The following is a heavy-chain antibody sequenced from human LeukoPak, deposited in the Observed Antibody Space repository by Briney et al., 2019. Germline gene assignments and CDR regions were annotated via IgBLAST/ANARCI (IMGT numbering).Heavy chain of an antibody. Sequence: SQTLSLTCTVSGGSISSGGYYWSWIRQHPGKGLEWIGYIYYSGSTNYNPSLKSRATISVDTSKNQFSLKLSSVTAADTAVYYCARVGGYYYGSGSYRKHFHFDYWGQGTLVTVSS. CDR3: ARVGGYYYGSGSYRKHFHFDY. J-gene: IGHJ4*02. V-gene: IGHV4-31*03. CDR2: IYYSGST. CDR1: GGSISSGGYY. D-gene: IGHD3-10*01.